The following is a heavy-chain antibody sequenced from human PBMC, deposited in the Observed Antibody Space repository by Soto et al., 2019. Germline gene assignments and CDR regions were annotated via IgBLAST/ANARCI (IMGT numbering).Heavy chain of an antibody. CDR1: GYTFTSYD. V-gene: IGHV1-8*01. CDR3: ARAGYSYGHGSGYYYYMDV. J-gene: IGHJ6*03. D-gene: IGHD5-18*01. CDR2: MNPNSGNT. Sequence: ASVKASCKASGYTFTSYDINCVRQATGQGLEWMGWMNPNSGNTGYAQKFQGRVTMTRNTSISTAYMELSSLRSEDTAVYYCARAGYSYGHGSGYYYYMDVWGKGTTVTVS.